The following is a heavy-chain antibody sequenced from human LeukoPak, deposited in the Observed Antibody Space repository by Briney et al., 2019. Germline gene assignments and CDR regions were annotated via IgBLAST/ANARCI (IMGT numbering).Heavy chain of an antibody. CDR2: IYYSGST. CDR1: GGSISSYY. V-gene: IGHV4-59*08. D-gene: IGHD6-13*01. Sequence: SETLSLTCTVSGGSISSYYWSWIRQPPGKGLEWIGYIYYSGSTNYNPSLKSRVTISVDTSKNQFSLKLGSVTAADTAVYYCARLGSSWYDAFDIWGQGTMVTVSS. J-gene: IGHJ3*02. CDR3: ARLGSSWYDAFDI.